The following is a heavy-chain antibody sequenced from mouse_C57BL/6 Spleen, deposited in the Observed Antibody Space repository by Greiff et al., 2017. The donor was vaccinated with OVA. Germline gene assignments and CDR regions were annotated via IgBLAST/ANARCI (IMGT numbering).Heavy chain of an antibody. J-gene: IGHJ4*01. Sequence: VQLQQSGPELVKPGASVKISCKASGYSFTSYYIHWVKQRPGQGLEWIGWIDPGSGNTKYNEKFKGKATLTADTSSSTAYMQLSSLTSEDSAVYYCAKRGSYYAMDYWGQGTSVTVSS. V-gene: IGHV1-66*01. D-gene: IGHD3-1*01. CDR2: IDPGSGNT. CDR3: AKRGSYYAMDY. CDR1: GYSFTSYY.